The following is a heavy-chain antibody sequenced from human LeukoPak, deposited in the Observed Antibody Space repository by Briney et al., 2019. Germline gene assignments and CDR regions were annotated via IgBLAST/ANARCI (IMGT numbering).Heavy chain of an antibody. CDR2: IYTSGST. CDR3: ARKAATGRRFFDY. V-gene: IGHV4-61*02. D-gene: IGHD2-15*01. Sequence: SETLSLTCTVSGGSISSGSYYWSWIRQPAGKGLEWIGRIYTSGSTNYNPSLKSRVTISVDTSKNQFSLKLSSVTAADTAVYYCARKAATGRRFFDYWGQGTLVTVSS. J-gene: IGHJ4*02. CDR1: GGSISSGSYY.